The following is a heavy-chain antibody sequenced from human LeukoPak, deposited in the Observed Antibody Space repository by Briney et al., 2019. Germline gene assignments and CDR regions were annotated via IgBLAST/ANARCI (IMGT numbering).Heavy chain of an antibody. CDR1: GGTFSSYA. J-gene: IGHJ4*02. Sequence: ASVKVSCKASGGTFSSYAISWVRQAPGQGLEWMGGIIPIFGTANYAQKFQGRVTITADESTSTAYMELSSLRSEDTAVYYCARFRLGGIVGAIGGYLDYWGQGTLVTVSS. D-gene: IGHD1-26*01. CDR3: ARFRLGGIVGAIGGYLDY. V-gene: IGHV1-69*13. CDR2: IIPIFGTA.